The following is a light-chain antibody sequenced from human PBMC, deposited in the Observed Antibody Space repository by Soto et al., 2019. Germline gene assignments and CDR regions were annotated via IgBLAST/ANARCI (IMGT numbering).Light chain of an antibody. CDR3: QQYNNWPPT. J-gene: IGKJ1*01. Sequence: EIVMTQSPATLSVSPGERATLSCRASQSVSGNLAWYQQKPGQAPRLLIYGASTRATSIPARFSGSGSGTECTLTISSRQSEDFAVYYCQQYNNWPPTFGQGTKVEIK. CDR1: QSVSGN. V-gene: IGKV3D-15*01. CDR2: GAS.